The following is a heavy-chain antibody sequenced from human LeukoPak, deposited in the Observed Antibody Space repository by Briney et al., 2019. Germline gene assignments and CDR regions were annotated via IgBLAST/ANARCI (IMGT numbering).Heavy chain of an antibody. CDR1: GFKFSNHW. Sequence: GGSLRLSCAASGFKFSNHWMHWVRQSPGKGLVWVARIDNDGSDTSHADSVEGRFTISRDNAENTLYLQMNSLRVEDTAMYFCARNNWGIDDWGQGTLVTVSS. CDR2: IDNDGSDT. V-gene: IGHV3-74*01. J-gene: IGHJ4*02. D-gene: IGHD7-27*01. CDR3: ARNNWGIDD.